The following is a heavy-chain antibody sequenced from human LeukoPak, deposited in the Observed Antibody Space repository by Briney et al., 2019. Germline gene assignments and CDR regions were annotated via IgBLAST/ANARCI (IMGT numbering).Heavy chain of an antibody. D-gene: IGHD6-19*01. CDR1: GFTFSSYG. V-gene: IGHV3-30*18. CDR2: ISYDGSNK. CDR3: AKAFPSVAGKHDY. Sequence: PGGSLRLSCAASGFTFSSYGMHWVRQAPGKGLEWVAVISYDGSNKYYADSVKGRFTISRDNSKNMLYLQMNSLRAGDTAVYYCAKAFPSVAGKHDYWGQGTLVTVSS. J-gene: IGHJ4*02.